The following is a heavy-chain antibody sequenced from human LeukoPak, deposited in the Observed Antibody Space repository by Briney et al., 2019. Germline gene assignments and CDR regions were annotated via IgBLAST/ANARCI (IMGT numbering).Heavy chain of an antibody. J-gene: IGHJ4*02. CDR3: ARAGGSSWLRWIDY. D-gene: IGHD6-13*01. CDR1: GGSISSYY. Sequence: SETLSLTCTVSGGSISSYYWSWIRQPPGKGLEWIGYIYYSGSTNYNPSLKSRVTISVDKSKNQFSLKLSSVTAADTAVYYCARAGGSSWLRWIDYWGQGTLVTVSS. V-gene: IGHV4-59*12. CDR2: IYYSGST.